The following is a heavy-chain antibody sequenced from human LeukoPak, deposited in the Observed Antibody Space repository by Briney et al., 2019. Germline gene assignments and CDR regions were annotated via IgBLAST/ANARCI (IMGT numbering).Heavy chain of an antibody. Sequence: GGSLRLSCAASGFTFSSYAMSWVRQAPGKGLEWVSAISGSGGSTYYADSVKGRFTISRDNSKNTLYPQMNSLRAEDTAVYYCAKAEDRRTIFGVVIGNLDYWGQGTLVTVSS. D-gene: IGHD3-3*01. CDR3: AKAEDRRTIFGVVIGNLDY. J-gene: IGHJ4*02. CDR1: GFTFSSYA. CDR2: ISGSGGST. V-gene: IGHV3-23*01.